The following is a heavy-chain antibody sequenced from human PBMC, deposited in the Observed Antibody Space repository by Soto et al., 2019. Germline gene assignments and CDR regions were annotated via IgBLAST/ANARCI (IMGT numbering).Heavy chain of an antibody. Sequence: EVQVVESGGGLVQPGGSLRLSCAASGFTFSSYWMHWVRQAPGKGLIWVARINSDGSSITYADSVKGRFIISRGNAKHTLFLQMNSLRAEDTAVYYCAFARRYGLDVWGQGITVTVSS. CDR3: AFARRYGLDV. CDR2: INSDGSSI. J-gene: IGHJ6*02. CDR1: GFTFSSYW. V-gene: IGHV3-74*01.